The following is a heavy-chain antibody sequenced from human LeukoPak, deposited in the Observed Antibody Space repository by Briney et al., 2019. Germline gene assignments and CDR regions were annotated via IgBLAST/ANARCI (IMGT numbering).Heavy chain of an antibody. V-gene: IGHV4-39*07. CDR3: ARRTYDILTDHPRGDAFDI. J-gene: IGHJ3*02. CDR1: GGSISSSSYY. CDR2: IYYSGST. D-gene: IGHD3-9*01. Sequence: PSETLSLTCTVSGGSISSSSYYWGWIRQPPGKGLEWIGSIYYSGSTYYNPSLKSRVTISVDTSKNQFSLKLSSVTAADTAVYYCARRTYDILTDHPRGDAFDIWGQGTMVTVSS.